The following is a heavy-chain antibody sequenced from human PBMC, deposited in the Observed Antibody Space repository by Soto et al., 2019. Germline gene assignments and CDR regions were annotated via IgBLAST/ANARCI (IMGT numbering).Heavy chain of an antibody. CDR1: GGTFSSYA. J-gene: IGHJ6*02. CDR3: ARIPGGRGYYYAMDG. V-gene: IGHV1-69*11. Sequence: QVQLVQSGAEVKKPGSSVKVSCKASGGTFSSYAISWVRQAPGQGLEWMGGIIPILGTANSAQKSQGRDTIAADEARSTGYMELSRLRSDETAVSCCARIPGGRGYYYAMDGWGRRYTVTVSS. D-gene: IGHD2-15*01. CDR2: IIPILGTA.